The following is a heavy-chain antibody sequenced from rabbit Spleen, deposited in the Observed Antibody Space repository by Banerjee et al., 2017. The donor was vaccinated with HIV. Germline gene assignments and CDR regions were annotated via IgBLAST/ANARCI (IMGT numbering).Heavy chain of an antibody. CDR1: GFDFSVSY. J-gene: IGHJ4*01. CDR3: ARNYNSAWDL. Sequence: QQQLVESGGGLVKPGGTLTLTCTASGFDFSVSYLCWVRQAPGKGLEWIACIYTGSSGTTVYARWASGRFTISRSTSLNTVDLKMTSLTAADTATYFCARNYNSAWDLWGPGHPGHRL. D-gene: IGHD4-1*01. V-gene: IGHV1S43*01. CDR2: IYTGSSGTT.